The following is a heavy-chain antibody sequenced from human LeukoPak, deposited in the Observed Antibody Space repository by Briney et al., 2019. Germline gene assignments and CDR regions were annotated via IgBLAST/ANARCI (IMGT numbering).Heavy chain of an antibody. CDR2: IYSGGST. Sequence: PGRSLRLSCAASGFTVSSNYMSWVRQAPGKGLEWVSVIYSGGSTYYADSVKGRFTISRDNAKNSLYLQMNSLRAEDTAVYYCARKDSGYGTTYRYWGQGTLVTVSS. CDR3: ARKDSGYGTTYRY. J-gene: IGHJ4*02. D-gene: IGHD5-12*01. CDR1: GFTVSSNY. V-gene: IGHV3-66*01.